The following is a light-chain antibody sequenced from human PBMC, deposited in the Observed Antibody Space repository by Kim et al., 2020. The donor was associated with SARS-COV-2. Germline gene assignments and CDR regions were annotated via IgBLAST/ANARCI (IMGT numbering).Light chain of an antibody. CDR2: QDS. Sequence: SYELTQPPSVSVSPGQTASITCSGDKLGDKYACWYQQKPGQSPVLVIYQDSKRPSGIPERFSGSNSGNTATLTISGTQAIDEADYYCQAWDSSTALVFGGGTQLTVL. J-gene: IGLJ3*02. CDR1: KLGDKY. V-gene: IGLV3-1*01. CDR3: QAWDSSTALV.